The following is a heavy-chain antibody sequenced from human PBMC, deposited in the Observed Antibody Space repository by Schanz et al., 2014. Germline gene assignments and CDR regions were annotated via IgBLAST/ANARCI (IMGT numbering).Heavy chain of an antibody. D-gene: IGHD1-1*01. CDR2: INTGVNT. CDR3: AKKVPAYNPFDS. CDR1: GFTFGDYA. Sequence: EVQLVESGGGWVQPGGSLRLSCAASGFTFGDYAMTWVRQAPGKGLEWVSAINTGVNTYYADSVKGRFTISRDNSKNSLYLQMNSLRAEDTAVYFCAKKVPAYNPFDSWGQGTLVTVSS. J-gene: IGHJ4*02. V-gene: IGHV3-23*04.